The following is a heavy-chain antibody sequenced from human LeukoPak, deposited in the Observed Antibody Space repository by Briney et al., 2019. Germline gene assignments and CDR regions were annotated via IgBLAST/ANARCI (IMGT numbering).Heavy chain of an antibody. V-gene: IGHV3-23*01. J-gene: IGHJ4*02. D-gene: IGHD3-10*01. CDR1: GFTFSNYA. CDR2: ISGNGGSK. Sequence: PGGSLRLSCAASGFTFSNYAMSWVRQAPGKGLEWVSAISGNGGSKYYADSVKGRFTISRDMSNNTLFLQMNNLRVDDSAVYYLSQAGQVRGIIPHSLASWGQGTLVTVSS. CDR3: SQAGQVRGIIPHSLAS.